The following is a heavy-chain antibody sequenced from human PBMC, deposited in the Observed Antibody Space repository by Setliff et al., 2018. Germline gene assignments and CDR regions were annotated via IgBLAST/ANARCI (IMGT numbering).Heavy chain of an antibody. CDR1: GITFKNAW. CDR2: IKSSTEDAST. D-gene: IGHD3-3*01. CDR3: ATGPRDNRNFLNWLGS. J-gene: IGHJ5*01. V-gene: IGHV3-15*01. Sequence: PGGSLRLSCAASGITFKNAWMTWVRQAPGKGLEWVGRIKSSTEDASTDLAAAVKGRFTMSRDDSRNTVYLQMRSLKSEDTALYFCATGPRDNRNFLNWLGSWGQGTLVTVSS.